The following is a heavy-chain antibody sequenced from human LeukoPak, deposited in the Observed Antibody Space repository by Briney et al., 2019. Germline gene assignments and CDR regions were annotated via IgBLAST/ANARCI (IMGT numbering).Heavy chain of an antibody. D-gene: IGHD6-13*01. CDR1: GFTFSSYG. Sequence: GGSLRLSCAASGFTFSSYGMSWVRQAPGKGLEWVSGISGSGGSTYYADSVKGRFTISRDNSKNTLYLRMNSLRAEDTAVYYCVPQQLVLEYWGQGTLVTVSS. CDR2: ISGSGGST. V-gene: IGHV3-23*01. CDR3: VPQQLVLEY. J-gene: IGHJ4*02.